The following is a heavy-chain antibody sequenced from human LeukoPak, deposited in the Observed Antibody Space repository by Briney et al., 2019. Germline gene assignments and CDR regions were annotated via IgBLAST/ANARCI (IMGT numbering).Heavy chain of an antibody. D-gene: IGHD6-13*01. CDR1: GYSISSGYY. CDR3: ARVRVYGAGGYDAFDI. Sequence: SETLSLTCTVSGYSISSGYYWGWIRQPPGKGLEWIGSIYHSGSTYYNPSLKSRVTISVDTSKNQFSLKLSSVTAADTAVYYCARVRVYGAGGYDAFDIWGQGTMVTVSS. CDR2: IYHSGST. V-gene: IGHV4-38-2*02. J-gene: IGHJ3*02.